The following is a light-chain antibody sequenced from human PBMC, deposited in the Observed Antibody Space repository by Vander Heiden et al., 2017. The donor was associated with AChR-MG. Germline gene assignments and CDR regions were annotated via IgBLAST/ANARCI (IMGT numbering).Light chain of an antibody. CDR1: TNNVGNLG. CDR2: RNN. V-gene: IGLV10-54*04. Sequence: QAGLTQPPSVSGALRQTATLTCTGNTNNVGNLGAAWPQQPQGHHPILISYRNNNRPSGISERFSASRSGSTASLTITGLQPEDEADYFCSSWDFSLNSWVFGGGTKLTVL. J-gene: IGLJ3*02. CDR3: SSWDFSLNSWV.